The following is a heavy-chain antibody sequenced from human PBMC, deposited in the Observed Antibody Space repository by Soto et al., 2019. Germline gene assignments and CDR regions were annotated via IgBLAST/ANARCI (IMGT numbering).Heavy chain of an antibody. D-gene: IGHD5-12*01. CDR3: ARGDIVATSLLDYYGMDV. CDR2: MNPNSGNT. CDR1: GYTFTSYD. J-gene: IGHJ6*02. V-gene: IGHV1-8*01. Sequence: QVQLVQSGAEVKKPGASVKVSCKASGYTFTSYDINWVRQATGQGLEWMGWMNPNSGNTGYAQKFQGRVTMTRNTSISTVYMELSSLRSEDTAVYYCARGDIVATSLLDYYGMDVWGQGTTVTVSS.